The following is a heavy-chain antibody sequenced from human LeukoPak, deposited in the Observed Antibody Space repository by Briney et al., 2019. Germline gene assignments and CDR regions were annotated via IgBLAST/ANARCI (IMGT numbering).Heavy chain of an antibody. D-gene: IGHD3-16*01. CDR1: GGSISSYY. J-gene: IGHJ4*02. Sequence: SETLSLTCTVSGGSISSYYWSWIRQPPGKGLEWIGYIYYSGSTNYNPSLKSRVTISVDTSKNQFSLKLSSVTAADTAVYYCAREVGGEGVDYWGQGTLVTVSS. V-gene: IGHV4-59*12. CDR2: IYYSGST. CDR3: AREVGGEGVDY.